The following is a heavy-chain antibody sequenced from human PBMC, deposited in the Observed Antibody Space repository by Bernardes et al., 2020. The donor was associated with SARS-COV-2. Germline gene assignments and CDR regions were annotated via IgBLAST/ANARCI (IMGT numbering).Heavy chain of an antibody. D-gene: IGHD3-10*01. V-gene: IGHV3-30*18. CDR2: ISYDGSNK. Sequence: GGSLRLSCAASGFTFSSYGMHWVRQAPGKGLEWVAVISYDGSNKYYADSVKGRFTISRDNSKNTPYLQMNSLRAEDTAVYYCAKDRHHWDYGSGSPDYWGQGTLVTVSS. CDR1: GFTFSSYG. CDR3: AKDRHHWDYGSGSPDY. J-gene: IGHJ4*02.